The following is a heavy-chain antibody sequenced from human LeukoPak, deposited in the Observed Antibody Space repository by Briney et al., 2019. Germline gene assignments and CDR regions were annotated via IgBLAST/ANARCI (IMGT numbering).Heavy chain of an antibody. D-gene: IGHD3-22*01. CDR1: GGSISSSSYY. Sequence: SETLSLTCTVSGGSISSSSYYWGWIRQPPGKGLEWIGSIYYSGSTYYNPSLKSRVTISVDTSKNQFSLKLSSVTAADTAVYYCAREMATMIDQRGDAFDIWGQGTMVTVSS. V-gene: IGHV4-39*07. CDR2: IYYSGST. J-gene: IGHJ3*02. CDR3: AREMATMIDQRGDAFDI.